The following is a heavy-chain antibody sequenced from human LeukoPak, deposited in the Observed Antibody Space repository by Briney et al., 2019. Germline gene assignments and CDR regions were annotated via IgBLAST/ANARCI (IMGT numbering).Heavy chain of an antibody. CDR3: ARPRDSSSWYDAFDI. J-gene: IGHJ3*02. CDR2: IYPGDSDT. CDR1: GYSFTSYW. V-gene: IGHV5-51*01. Sequence: GESLKISCKGSGYSFTSYWIGWVRQMPGKGLEWMGIIYPGDSDTRYSPSFQGQVTISADKSISTAYLQWSSLKASDTAMYYCARPRDSSSWYDAFDIWGQETMVTVSS. D-gene: IGHD6-13*01.